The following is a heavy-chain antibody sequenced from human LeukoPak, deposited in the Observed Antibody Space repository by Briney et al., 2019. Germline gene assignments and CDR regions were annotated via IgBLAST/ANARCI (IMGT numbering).Heavy chain of an antibody. CDR3: ARGARYCSSTSCYIWFDP. D-gene: IGHD2-2*02. CDR2: IIPIFGTA. V-gene: IGHV1-69*01. J-gene: IGHJ5*02. CDR1: GGTFSSYA. Sequence: SVKVSCKASGGTFSSYAISWVRQAPGQGLEWMGGIIPIFGTANYAQEFQGRVTITADESTSTAYMELSSLRSEDTAVYYCARGARYCSSTSCYIWFDPWGQGTLVTVSS.